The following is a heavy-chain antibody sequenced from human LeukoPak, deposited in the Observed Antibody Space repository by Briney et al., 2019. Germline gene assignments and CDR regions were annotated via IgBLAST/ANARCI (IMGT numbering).Heavy chain of an antibody. CDR1: GFTFSSYA. D-gene: IGHD2-2*01. V-gene: IGHV3-30-3*01. CDR3: ARDPGCSNTSCEYFDY. Sequence: GGSLRLSCAASGFTFSSYAMHWVRQAPGKGLEWVAVISYDGSNKYYADSVKGRFTISRDNSKNTLYLQMNSRSAEDTAVYYCARDPGCSNTSCEYFDYWGQGTLVTVCS. CDR2: ISYDGSNK. J-gene: IGHJ4*02.